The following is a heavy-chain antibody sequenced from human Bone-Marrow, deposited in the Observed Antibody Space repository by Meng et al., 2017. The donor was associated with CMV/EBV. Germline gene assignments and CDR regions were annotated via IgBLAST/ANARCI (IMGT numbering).Heavy chain of an antibody. Sequence: GEYLKISCAASGCSFSSHAIYWVRQAPGRGLEWVTTISYDGVTEYYADSVKGRFTISRENPKNTLYLQMSSLRAEDTAVYYCARLFVSGSYSLDKVDYWGQGTLVTVSS. CDR1: GCSFSSHA. CDR3: ARLFVSGSYSLDKVDY. J-gene: IGHJ4*02. D-gene: IGHD1-26*01. CDR2: ISYDGVTE. V-gene: IGHV3-30-3*01.